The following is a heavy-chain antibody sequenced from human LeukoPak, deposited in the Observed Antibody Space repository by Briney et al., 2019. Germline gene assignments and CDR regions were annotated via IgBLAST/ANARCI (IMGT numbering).Heavy chain of an antibody. J-gene: IGHJ4*02. CDR3: ARVSQTTMVRGAGRWYFDY. V-gene: IGHV3-74*01. D-gene: IGHD3-10*01. CDR1: GFTFSSYW. Sequence: PGGSLRLSCAASGFTFSSYWMHWVRQAPGKGLVWVSRINSDGSSTSYADSVKGRFTISRDNAKNTLYLQMNSLRAEDTAVYYCARVSQTTMVRGAGRWYFDYWGQGTLVTVSS. CDR2: INSDGSST.